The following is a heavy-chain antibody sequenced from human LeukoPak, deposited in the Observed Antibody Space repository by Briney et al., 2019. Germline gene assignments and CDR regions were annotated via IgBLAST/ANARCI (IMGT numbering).Heavy chain of an antibody. V-gene: IGHV3-23*01. J-gene: IGHJ4*02. CDR2: INGGGSS. D-gene: IGHD5-18*01. Sequence: GGSLRLSCAASGFAFNNYAMTWVRQAPGKGLEWVSVINGGGSSYYADSVKGRFTVSRDNSKNTLYLQMNSLRDEDTAVYYCAKGQGYNYGDSIDYWGQGTLVTVSS. CDR1: GFAFNNYA. CDR3: AKGQGYNYGDSIDY.